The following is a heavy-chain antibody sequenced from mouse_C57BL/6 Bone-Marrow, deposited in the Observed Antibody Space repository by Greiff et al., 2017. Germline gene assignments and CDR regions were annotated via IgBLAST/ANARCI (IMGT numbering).Heavy chain of an antibody. CDR3: TVVNYAMDY. Sequence: EVKLMESGGGLVQPGGSMKLSCVASGFTFSNYWMNWVRQSPEKGLEWVAQIRLKSDNYATHYAESVKGRFTISRDDSKSSVYLQMNNLRAEDTGIYYCTVVNYAMDYWGQGTSVTVSS. J-gene: IGHJ4*01. D-gene: IGHD2-5*01. V-gene: IGHV6-3*01. CDR2: IRLKSDNYAT. CDR1: GFTFSNYW.